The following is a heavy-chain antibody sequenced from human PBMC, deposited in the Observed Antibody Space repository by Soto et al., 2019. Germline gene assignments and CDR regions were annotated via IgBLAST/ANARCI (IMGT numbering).Heavy chain of an antibody. CDR2: IIPIFGTA. J-gene: IGHJ4*02. Sequence: ASVKVSCKASGGTFSSYAISWVRQAPGQGLEWMGGIIPIFGTANYAQKFQGRVTITADESTSTAYMELSSLRSEDTAVYYWASGPWRESAPGGFHSRFDYWGQGTLVTVSS. CDR3: ASGPWRESAPGGFHSRFDY. D-gene: IGHD3-16*01. V-gene: IGHV1-69*13. CDR1: GGTFSSYA.